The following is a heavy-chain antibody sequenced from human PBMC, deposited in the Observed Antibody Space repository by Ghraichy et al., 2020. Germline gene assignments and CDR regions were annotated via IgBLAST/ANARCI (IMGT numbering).Heavy chain of an antibody. V-gene: IGHV3-74*01. CDR1: GFTFSSYW. D-gene: IGHD2-15*01. CDR3: TRVGYCSGGTCWGFDY. CDR2: INSDGSST. J-gene: IGHJ4*02. Sequence: GGSLRLSCAASGFTFSSYWMHWVRQAPGKGLVWVSRINSDGSSTSYADSVRGRFTISRDNAKNTLYLQMNSLRAEDTAVYYCTRVGYCSGGTCWGFDYWGQGTLVTVSS.